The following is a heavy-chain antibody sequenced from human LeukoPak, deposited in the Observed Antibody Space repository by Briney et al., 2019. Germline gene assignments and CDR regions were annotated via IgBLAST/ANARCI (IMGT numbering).Heavy chain of an antibody. CDR1: GFTFSSYA. Sequence: PGGSLRLSCAASGFTFSSYAMHWVRQAPGKGLEWVAVISYDGSNKYYADSVKGRFTISRNNSKNTLYLQMNSVRAEDTAVYYCASLAKLGMLDYWGQGTLVTVSS. CDR3: ASLAKLGMLDY. CDR2: ISYDGSNK. D-gene: IGHD7-27*01. J-gene: IGHJ4*02. V-gene: IGHV3-30*04.